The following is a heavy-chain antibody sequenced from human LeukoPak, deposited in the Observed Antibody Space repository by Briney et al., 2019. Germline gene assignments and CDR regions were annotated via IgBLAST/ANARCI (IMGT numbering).Heavy chain of an antibody. Sequence: SETLSLTCTVSGGCLSSSSCYWGWIRQPPGKGLEWLGRSYYSGSTYYNPSLKSRVTLSVDTSKNQFSLKLSSVTAADTAVYYCARGDTLGASGYWGQGTLVTVSS. CDR2: SYYSGST. D-gene: IGHD1-26*01. V-gene: IGHV4-39*07. CDR1: GGCLSSSSCY. CDR3: ARGDTLGASGY. J-gene: IGHJ4*02.